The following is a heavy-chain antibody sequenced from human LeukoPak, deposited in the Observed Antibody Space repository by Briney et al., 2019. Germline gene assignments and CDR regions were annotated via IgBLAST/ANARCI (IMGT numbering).Heavy chain of an antibody. Sequence: PSETLSLTCAVYGGSFSGYYWSWIRQPPGKGLEWVGEINHSGSTNYNPSLKSRVTISVDTSKTQFSLKLSSVTAADTDVYYCASTLYLAYCGGDCPIYDYWGQGTLVTVSS. CDR3: ASTLYLAYCGGDCPIYDY. CDR2: INHSGST. D-gene: IGHD2-21*02. V-gene: IGHV4-34*01. J-gene: IGHJ4*02. CDR1: GGSFSGYY.